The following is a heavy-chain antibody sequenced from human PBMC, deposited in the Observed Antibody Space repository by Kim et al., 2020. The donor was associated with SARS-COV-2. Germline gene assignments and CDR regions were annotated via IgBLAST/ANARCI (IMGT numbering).Heavy chain of an antibody. J-gene: IGHJ6*02. CDR3: AREGSSGWYGGRGYYYGMDV. D-gene: IGHD6-19*01. V-gene: IGHV3-48*02. Sequence: GGSLRLSCAASGFTFSSYSMNWVRQAPGKGLEWVSYISSSSSTIYYADSVKGRFTISRDNAKNSLYLQMNSLRDEETAVYYCAREGSSGWYGGRGYYYGMDVWGQGTTVTGSS. CDR2: ISSSSSTI. CDR1: GFTFSSYS.